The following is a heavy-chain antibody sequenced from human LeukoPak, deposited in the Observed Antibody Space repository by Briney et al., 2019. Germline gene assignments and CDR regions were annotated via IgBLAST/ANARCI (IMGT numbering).Heavy chain of an antibody. J-gene: IGHJ4*02. CDR2: IYYSGST. Sequence: SETLSLTCTVSGGSISSSSYYWGWIRQPPGKGLEWIGSIYYSGSTYYNPSLKSRVTISVDTSKNQFSLKLSSVTAADTAVYYCARDPKWAFGGVVGGVFDFWSQGALVAVSS. D-gene: IGHD3-16*02. CDR3: ARDPKWAFGGVVGGVFDF. CDR1: GGSISSSSYY. V-gene: IGHV4-39*07.